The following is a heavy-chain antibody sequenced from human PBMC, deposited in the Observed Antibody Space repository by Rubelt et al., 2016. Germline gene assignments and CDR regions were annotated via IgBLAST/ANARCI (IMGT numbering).Heavy chain of an antibody. CDR1: GYPFATYA. V-gene: IGHV1-3*01. CDR3: ARPLPGYYYGMDV. Sequence: QVQLVQSGAEVKRPGASVKVSCKASGYPFATYATHWVRQAPGQRLEWMGWIDAGNGDTKYSINLQGRVTFTRDTSASTAYMELSSLRSEDTAVYYCARPLPGYYYGMDVWGQGTTVTVSS. J-gene: IGHJ6*02. CDR2: IDAGNGDT.